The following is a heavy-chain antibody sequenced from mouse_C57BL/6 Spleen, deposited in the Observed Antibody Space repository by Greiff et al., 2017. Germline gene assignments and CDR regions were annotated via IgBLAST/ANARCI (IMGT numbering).Heavy chain of an antibody. CDR2: IDPSDSYT. D-gene: IGHD1-1*01. J-gene: IGHJ4*01. Sequence: QVQLQQPGAELVMPGASVKLSCKASGYTFTSYWMHWVKQRPGQGLEWIGEIDPSDSYTNYNQKFKGKSTLTVDKSSRTAYMQLSSLTSEDYAVYYSARTHDDGSSYRSAKDYGGQGTSVTVSA. CDR1: GYTFTSYW. V-gene: IGHV1-69*01. CDR3: ARTHDDGSSYRSAKDY.